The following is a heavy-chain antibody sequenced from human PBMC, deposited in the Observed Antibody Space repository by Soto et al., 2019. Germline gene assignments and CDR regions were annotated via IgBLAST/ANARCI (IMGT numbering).Heavy chain of an antibody. CDR1: GFTFSSYA. CDR3: ARTRDIVVVPAAQPTHYGMDV. D-gene: IGHD2-2*01. CDR2: ISYDGSNK. Sequence: QVQLVESGGGVVQPGRSLRLSCAASGFTFSSYAMHWVRQAPGKGLEWVAVISYDGSNKYYADSVKGRFTISRDNSKNTLYLQMNSLRAEDTAVYYCARTRDIVVVPAAQPTHYGMDVWGQGTTVTVSS. V-gene: IGHV3-30-3*01. J-gene: IGHJ6*02.